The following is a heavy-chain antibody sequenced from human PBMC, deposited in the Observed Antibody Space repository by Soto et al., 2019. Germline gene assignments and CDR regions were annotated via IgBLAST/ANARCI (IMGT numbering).Heavy chain of an antibody. Sequence: GGSLRLSCAASGFTFSSYSMNWVRQAPGKGLEWVSSISSSSSYIYYADSVKGRFTISRDNAKNSLYLQMNSLRAEDMAVYYCARDSLAARPYYYYGMDVWGQGTTVTVSS. J-gene: IGHJ6*02. CDR3: ARDSLAARPYYYYGMDV. V-gene: IGHV3-21*01. CDR1: GFTFSSYS. CDR2: ISSSSSYI. D-gene: IGHD6-6*01.